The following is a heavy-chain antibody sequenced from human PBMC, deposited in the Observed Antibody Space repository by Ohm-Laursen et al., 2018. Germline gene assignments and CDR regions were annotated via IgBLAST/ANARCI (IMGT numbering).Heavy chain of an antibody. Sequence: SLRLSCTAPNFPFRGYGMHWVRQAPGKGLEWVALIWYDGSRQYYADSVKGRFTISRDNAKNSLYLQMNSLRVEDTAVYYCARRPNDYGDYFDYWGQGTLVTVSS. CDR1: NFPFRGYG. D-gene: IGHD4-17*01. CDR2: IWYDGSRQ. V-gene: IGHV3-33*03. J-gene: IGHJ4*02. CDR3: ARRPNDYGDYFDY.